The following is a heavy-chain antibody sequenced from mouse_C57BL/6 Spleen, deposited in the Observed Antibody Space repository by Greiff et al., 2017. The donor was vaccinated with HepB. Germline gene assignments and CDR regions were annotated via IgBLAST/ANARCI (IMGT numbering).Heavy chain of an antibody. CDR1: GYTFTSYW. Sequence: VQLQQPGAELVKPGASVKLSCKASGYTFTSYWMHWVKQRPGRGLEWIGRIDTNSGGTKFNEKFKSKATLTVDKPSSTAYMQLSSLTSEDSAVYYGVREVTGTWFAYWGQGTLVTVSA. D-gene: IGHD4-1*01. V-gene: IGHV1-72*01. J-gene: IGHJ3*01. CDR3: VREVTGTWFAY. CDR2: IDTNSGGT.